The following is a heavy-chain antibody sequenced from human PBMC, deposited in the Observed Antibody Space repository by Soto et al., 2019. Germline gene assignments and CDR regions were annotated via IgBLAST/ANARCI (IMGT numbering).Heavy chain of an antibody. CDR2: ISYDGSNK. V-gene: IGHV3-30*18. CDR1: GFTFSSYG. J-gene: IGHJ3*01. D-gene: IGHD3-10*01. CDR3: AKGGVWG. Sequence: QVQLVESGGGVVQPGRSLRLSCAASGFTFSSYGMHWVRQAPGKGLEWVAVISYDGSNKYYGDSVKGRFTISRDNSKNTLYLQMNSLRAEDTGVYYCAKGGVWGWGQGTMVTVSS.